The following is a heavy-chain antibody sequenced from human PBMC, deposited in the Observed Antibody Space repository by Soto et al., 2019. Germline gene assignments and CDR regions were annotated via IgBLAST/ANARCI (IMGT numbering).Heavy chain of an antibody. CDR1: GFTFSSVA. D-gene: IGHD3-10*02. CDR2: ISGSGDST. V-gene: IGHV3-23*01. Sequence: PGGSLRLSCAGSGFTFSSVAMTWVRQAPGKGLEWVSSISGSGDSTYYADSVKGRFTISRDNSKNTLYLQMNSLRAEDTAVYYCAKDNDRGVINYFDYWGQGTLVTVSS. J-gene: IGHJ4*02. CDR3: AKDNDRGVINYFDY.